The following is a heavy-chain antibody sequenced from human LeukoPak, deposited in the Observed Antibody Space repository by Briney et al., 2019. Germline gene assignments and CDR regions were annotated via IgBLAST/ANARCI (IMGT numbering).Heavy chain of an antibody. J-gene: IGHJ4*02. CDR2: IYYSGRT. Sequence: SETLSLTCTVSGGSISSYYWSWIRQPPGKGLECIGTIYYSGRTYYNPAHTRRVTLSVDTSKNQFSLKLNSVTAADTAVYYCARILYSSNIDYWGQGTLVTVSS. CDR3: ARILYSSNIDY. CDR1: GGSISSYY. V-gene: IGHV4-39*07. D-gene: IGHD6-19*01.